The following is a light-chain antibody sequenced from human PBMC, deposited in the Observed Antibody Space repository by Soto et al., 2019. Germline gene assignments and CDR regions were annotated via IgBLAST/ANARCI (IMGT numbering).Light chain of an antibody. Sequence: QSVLTQPASVSGSPGQSITISCTGTSSDVGGYKLVSWYQQHPGKAPKLMIYEGSKRPSGVSNRFSASKSGNTASLTISGLQAEDEADYYCCSYAGSSTYVFGTGTKLTVL. CDR2: EGS. CDR3: CSYAGSSTYV. V-gene: IGLV2-23*01. CDR1: SSDVGGYKL. J-gene: IGLJ1*01.